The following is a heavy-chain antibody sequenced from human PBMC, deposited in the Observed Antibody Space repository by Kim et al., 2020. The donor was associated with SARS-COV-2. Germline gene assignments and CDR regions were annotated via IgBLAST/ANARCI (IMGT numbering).Heavy chain of an antibody. V-gene: IGHV4-34*01. CDR3: ARGLRGKISYGFFWYFDL. Sequence: SETLSLTCAVYGGSFSGYYWSWIRQPPGKGLEWIGEINHSGSTNYNPSLKSRVTISVDTSKNQFSLKLSSVTAADTAVYYCARGLRGKISYGFFWYFDLWGRGTLVTVSS. CDR1: GGSFSGYY. J-gene: IGHJ2*01. D-gene: IGHD5-18*01. CDR2: INHSGST.